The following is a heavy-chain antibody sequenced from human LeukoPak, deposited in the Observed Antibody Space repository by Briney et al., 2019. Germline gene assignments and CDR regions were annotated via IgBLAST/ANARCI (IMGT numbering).Heavy chain of an antibody. CDR2: IYYSGST. CDR3: ASYYYDSSGYYYGAFDI. D-gene: IGHD3-22*01. V-gene: IGHV4-39*01. CDR1: GGSISSSSYY. Sequence: SETLSLTCTVSGGSISSSSYYWGWIRQPPGKGLEWIGSIYYSGSTYYNPSLKSRVTISVDTSKNQFSLKLSSVTAADTAVYYCASYYYDSSGYYYGAFDIWGQGTMVTVSS. J-gene: IGHJ3*02.